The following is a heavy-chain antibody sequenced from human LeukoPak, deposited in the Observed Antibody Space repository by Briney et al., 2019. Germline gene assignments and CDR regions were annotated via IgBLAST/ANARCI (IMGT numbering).Heavy chain of an antibody. D-gene: IGHD5-12*01. CDR2: FSYDGRTI. CDR1: GCTVSTYA. Sequence: GRSLRLSCAASGCTVSTYAMHWVRQAPGKGPEWIAAFSYDGRTIHYADSVKGRFTISRDNFRNTLSLQMNRLSAEDTAVYFCARAREGDSGYDFPFDTWGEGALVIVSS. J-gene: IGHJ4*02. V-gene: IGHV3-30*01. CDR3: ARAREGDSGYDFPFDT.